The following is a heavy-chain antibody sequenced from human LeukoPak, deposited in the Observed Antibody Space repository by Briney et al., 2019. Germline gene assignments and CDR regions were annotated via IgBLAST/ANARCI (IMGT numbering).Heavy chain of an antibody. Sequence: GGSLRLSCAASGFTFSSYNMNWVRQAPGNGLEWISYISNSRTTIYYADSVKGRFTISRDNAKSSLYLQMNSLRAEDTAVYYCARPGEGDNWNPWVVWGQGTLVTVSS. CDR3: ARPGEGDNWNPWVV. J-gene: IGHJ4*02. V-gene: IGHV3-48*01. CDR2: ISNSRTTI. CDR1: GFTFSSYN. D-gene: IGHD1-20*01.